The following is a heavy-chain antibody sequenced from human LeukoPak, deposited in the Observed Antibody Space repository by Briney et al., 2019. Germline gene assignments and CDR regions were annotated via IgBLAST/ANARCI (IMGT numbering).Heavy chain of an antibody. V-gene: IGHV1-18*01. D-gene: IGHD3-16*01. CDR3: ARAMITFGGVYNWFDP. Sequence: ASVKVSCKASGYTFTSYGISWVRQAPGQGLEWMGWISPYNGNTNYAQKLQGRVTMTTDTTTSTAYMELRSLRFDDTAVYYCARAMITFGGVYNWFDPWGQGTLVTVSS. J-gene: IGHJ5*02. CDR1: GYTFTSYG. CDR2: ISPYNGNT.